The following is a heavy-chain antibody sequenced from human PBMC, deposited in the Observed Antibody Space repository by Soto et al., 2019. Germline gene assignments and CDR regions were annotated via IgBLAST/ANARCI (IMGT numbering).Heavy chain of an antibody. CDR3: ARDQGYGFDY. CDR2: IDHSGST. CDR1: GDSFSSSNW. J-gene: IGHJ4*02. Sequence: QVRLQESGPGLVKPSGTLSLTCAVSGDSFSSSNWWHWLRQPPGKGLEWIAEIDHSGSTNYNPSLKSRVTISVDKSKNQFSLKLSSVTAADTAMYYCARDQGYGFDYWGQGTLVTVSS. V-gene: IGHV4-4*02. D-gene: IGHD5-12*01.